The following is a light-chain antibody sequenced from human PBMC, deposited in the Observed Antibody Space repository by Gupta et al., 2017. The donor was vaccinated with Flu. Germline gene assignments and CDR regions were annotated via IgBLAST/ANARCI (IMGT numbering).Light chain of an antibody. CDR3: LHSDSTPPT. CDR2: AAS. CDR1: QSISSY. J-gene: IGKJ3*01. V-gene: IGKV1-39*01. Sequence: DIQMTQSPSSLSASVGDRVTITCRASQSISSYLNWYQQKPGKAPKLLIYAASSVQSGVPSRFSGSGSGTDFTLTISRLQPEDFATYYCLHSDSTPPTFGHGTKVDIK.